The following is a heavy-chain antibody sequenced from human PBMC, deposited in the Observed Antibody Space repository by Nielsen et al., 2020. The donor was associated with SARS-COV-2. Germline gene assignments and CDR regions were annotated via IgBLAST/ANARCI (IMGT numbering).Heavy chain of an antibody. CDR2: IGSSSSPI. CDR1: GFTFSSYS. J-gene: IGHJ6*02. CDR3: ARESQDIVLMVYARPYYGMDV. D-gene: IGHD2-8*01. V-gene: IGHV3-48*01. Sequence: GGSLRRSCAASGFTFSSYSMNWVRQAPGKGLEWLSYIGSSSSPIYYTASVKGRFTISRDNAKNSLYLQMNSLRAEDTAVYYCARESQDIVLMVYARPYYGMDVWGQGTTVTVSS.